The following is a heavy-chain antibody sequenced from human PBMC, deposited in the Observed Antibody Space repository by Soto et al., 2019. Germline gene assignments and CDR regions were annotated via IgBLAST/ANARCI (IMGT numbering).Heavy chain of an antibody. CDR2: ISAYDGYT. J-gene: IGHJ5*02. V-gene: IGHV1-18*01. CDR3: ARGGDYNWFDP. CDR1: GYTFSSYG. D-gene: IGHD2-21*02. Sequence: ASVKVSCKASGYTFSSYGISWVRQAPGQGLEWMGWISAYDGYTNYAQNLQGRATMTTDTSTSTAYMGLRSLRSDDTAVYYCARGGDYNWFDPWGQETLVTVSS.